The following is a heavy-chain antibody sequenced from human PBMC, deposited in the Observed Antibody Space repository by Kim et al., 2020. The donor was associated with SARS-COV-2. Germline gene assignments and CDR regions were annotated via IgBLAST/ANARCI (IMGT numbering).Heavy chain of an antibody. Sequence: SETLSLTCAVYGGSFSGYYWSWIRQPPGKGLERIGQINHSGSTNYNPSLKSRVTISVDTSKNQFSLKLSSVTAADTAVYYCASGPYCSGGSCYLSWFDPWGQGTLVTVSS. CDR2: INHSGST. V-gene: IGHV4-34*01. D-gene: IGHD2-15*01. CDR1: GGSFSGYY. J-gene: IGHJ5*02. CDR3: ASGPYCSGGSCYLSWFDP.